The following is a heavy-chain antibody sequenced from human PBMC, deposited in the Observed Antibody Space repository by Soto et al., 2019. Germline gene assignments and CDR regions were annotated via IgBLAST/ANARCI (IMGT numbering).Heavy chain of an antibody. Sequence: GGSLRLSCAASGFTFSSYGMHWVRQAPGKGLEWVAVISYDGSNKYYADSVKGRFTISRDNSKNTLYLQMNSLRAEDTAVYYCAKDFNTVNYFDYWGQGTLVTVSS. CDR1: GFTFSSYG. CDR3: AKDFNTVNYFDY. D-gene: IGHD4-4*01. V-gene: IGHV3-30*18. J-gene: IGHJ4*02. CDR2: ISYDGSNK.